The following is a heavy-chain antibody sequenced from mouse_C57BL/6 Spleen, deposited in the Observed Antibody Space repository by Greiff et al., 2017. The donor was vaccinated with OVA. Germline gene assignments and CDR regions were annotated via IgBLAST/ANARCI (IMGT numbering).Heavy chain of an antibody. Sequence: VQLKQSGAELVRPGASVKLSCTASGFNIKDDYMHWVKQRPEQGLEWIGWIDPENGDTESASKFQGKATITADTSSNTAYLQLSSLTSEDTAVYYCTGYDYDGGFAYWGQGTLVTVSA. CDR2: IDPENGDT. CDR3: TGYDYDGGFAY. D-gene: IGHD2-4*01. CDR1: GFNIKDDY. J-gene: IGHJ3*01. V-gene: IGHV14-4*01.